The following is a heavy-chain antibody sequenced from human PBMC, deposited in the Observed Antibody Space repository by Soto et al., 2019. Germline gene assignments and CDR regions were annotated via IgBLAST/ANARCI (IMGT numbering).Heavy chain of an antibody. CDR3: ARSVCTNGVCYTGGYYFDY. J-gene: IGHJ4*02. Sequence: EVQLVESGGGLVQPGGSLRLSCAASGFTVSSNYMSWVRQAPGKGLEWVSVIYSGGSTYYADSVKGRSTISRHNSKNTLYLQMNSLRAEDTAVYYCARSVCTNGVCYTGGYYFDYWGQGTLVTVSS. D-gene: IGHD2-8*01. V-gene: IGHV3-53*04. CDR2: IYSGGST. CDR1: GFTVSSNY.